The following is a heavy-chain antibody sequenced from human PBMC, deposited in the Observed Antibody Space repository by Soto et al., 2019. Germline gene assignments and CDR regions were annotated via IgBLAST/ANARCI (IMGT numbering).Heavy chain of an antibody. CDR2: ISSTSTYT. Sequence: GWSLRLSCAASGFTSRSYAMNWVRQTQEKGLEWVSSISSTSTYTHYADSVKGRFTISRDNANNSLFLQMNSLRAEDTAIYYCERDLALDGNYWGQGDLGTLS. D-gene: IGHD6-19*01. CDR1: GFTSRSYA. V-gene: IGHV3-21*01. CDR3: ERDLALDGNY. J-gene: IGHJ4*02.